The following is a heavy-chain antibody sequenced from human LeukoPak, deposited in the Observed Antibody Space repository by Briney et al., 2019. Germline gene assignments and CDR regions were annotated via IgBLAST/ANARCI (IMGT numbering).Heavy chain of an antibody. Sequence: PGGSLRLSCAASGFTFSSYSMNWVRQAPGKGLECVPSISRSSSYIYYADSVKGRFTISRVNAKNSLYLQMNSLRAEDTAVYYCARSKWLDYWGQGTLVTVSS. D-gene: IGHD6-19*01. J-gene: IGHJ4*02. CDR1: GFTFSSYS. CDR3: ARSKWLDY. V-gene: IGHV3-21*01. CDR2: ISRSSSYI.